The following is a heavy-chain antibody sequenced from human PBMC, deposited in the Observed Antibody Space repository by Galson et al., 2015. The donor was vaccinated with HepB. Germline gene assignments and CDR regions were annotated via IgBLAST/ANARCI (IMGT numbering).Heavy chain of an antibody. CDR2: IYYSGST. V-gene: IGHV4-30-4*01. CDR1: GGSISSGKYY. Sequence: TLSLTCTVSGGSISSGKYYWSWVRQPPGKGLEWIGYIYYSGSTYYNPSLKSRLTISVDTSKNQFSLRLTSVTAADTAVYYCARGVAFDYWGQGTLVTVSS. D-gene: IGHD2-15*01. CDR3: ARGVAFDY. J-gene: IGHJ4*02.